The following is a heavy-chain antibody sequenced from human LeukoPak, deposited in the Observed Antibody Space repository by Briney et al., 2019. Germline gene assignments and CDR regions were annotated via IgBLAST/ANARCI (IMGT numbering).Heavy chain of an antibody. CDR1: GGSFSGYY. Sequence: KPSETLSLTCAVYGGSFSGYYWSWIRQPPGKGLEWIGEINHSGSTNYNPSLKSRVTISVDTSKNQFSLKLSSVTAADTAVYYCASTSTSTAAGTGIDYWGQGTLVTVSS. D-gene: IGHD6-13*01. J-gene: IGHJ4*02. V-gene: IGHV4-34*01. CDR3: ASTSTSTAAGTGIDY. CDR2: INHSGST.